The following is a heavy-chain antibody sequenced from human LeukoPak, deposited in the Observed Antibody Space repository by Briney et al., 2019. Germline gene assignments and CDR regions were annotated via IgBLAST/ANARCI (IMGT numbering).Heavy chain of an antibody. D-gene: IGHD2-2*01. CDR2: INHSGST. J-gene: IGHJ3*02. CDR1: GGSFSGYY. V-gene: IGHV4-34*01. CDR3: ARFGLSLVVPAAIYGLGAFDI. Sequence: KPSETLSLTCAVSGGSFSGYYWSWIRQPPGKGLEWIGEINHSGSTNYNPSLKSRVTISVDTSKNQFSLKLSSVTAANTAVYYCARFGLSLVVPAAIYGLGAFDIWGQGTMVTVSS.